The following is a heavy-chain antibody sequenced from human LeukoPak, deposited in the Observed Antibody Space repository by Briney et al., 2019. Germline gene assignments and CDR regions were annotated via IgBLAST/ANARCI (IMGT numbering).Heavy chain of an antibody. V-gene: IGHV4-59*01. Sequence: SETLSLTCTVSGGSISSYYWSWIRQPPGKGLEWIGYIYYSGSTNYNPSLKSRVTISVDTSKNQFSLKLSSVTAADTAVYYCARASAGYYDFWSGYCDYWGQGTLVTVSS. D-gene: IGHD3-3*01. J-gene: IGHJ4*02. CDR3: ARASAGYYDFWSGYCDY. CDR2: IYYSGST. CDR1: GGSISSYY.